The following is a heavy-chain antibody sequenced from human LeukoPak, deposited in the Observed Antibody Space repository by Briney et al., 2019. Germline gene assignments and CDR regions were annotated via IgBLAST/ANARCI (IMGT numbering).Heavy chain of an antibody. J-gene: IGHJ4*02. V-gene: IGHV3-9*01. CDR2: ISWNSGSI. CDR3: AKGGTIAAAVFDY. CDR1: GFTFDDYA. D-gene: IGHD6-13*01. Sequence: GGSLRPSCAASGFTFDDYAMHWVRQAPGKGLEWVSGISWNSGSIGYADSVKGRFTISRDNAKNSLYLQMNSLRAEDTALYYCAKGGTIAAAVFDYWGQGTLVTVSS.